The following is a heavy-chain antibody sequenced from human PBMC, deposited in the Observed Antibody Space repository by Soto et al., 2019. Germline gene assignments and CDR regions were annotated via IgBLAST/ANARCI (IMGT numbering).Heavy chain of an antibody. D-gene: IGHD3-22*01. V-gene: IGHV3-30-3*01. CDR1: GFTFSSYA. J-gene: IGHJ4*02. CDR3: ATMYYYDSSGYQTPDY. CDR2: ISYDGSNK. Sequence: PGGSLRLSCAASGFTFSSYAMHWVRQAPGKGLEWVAVISYDGSNKYYADSVKGRFTISRDNSKNTLYLQVNSLRAEDTAVYYCATMYYYDSSGYQTPDYWGQGTLVTVSS.